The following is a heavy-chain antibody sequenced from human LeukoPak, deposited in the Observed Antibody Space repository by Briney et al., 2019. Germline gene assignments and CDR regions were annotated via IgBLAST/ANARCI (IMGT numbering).Heavy chain of an antibody. D-gene: IGHD2-21*02. CDR2: ISSSSSYI. CDR1: GFPFSDYY. V-gene: IGHV3-11*06. CDR3: ARVLYRVTAPLDY. Sequence: GGSLRLSCVASGFPFSDYYMSWIRQAPGKGLEWVSYISSSSSYIYYADSVKGRFTISRDNAKNSLYLQMNSLRAEDTAVYYCARVLYRVTAPLDYWGQGTLVTVSS. J-gene: IGHJ4*02.